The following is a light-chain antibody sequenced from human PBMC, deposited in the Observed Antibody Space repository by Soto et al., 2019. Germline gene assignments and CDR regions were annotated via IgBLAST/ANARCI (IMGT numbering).Light chain of an antibody. V-gene: IGKV1-39*01. CDR2: EAS. CDR1: QTSATY. CDR3: QQTYNNPQT. J-gene: IGKJ1*01. Sequence: DIQMTQSPSSLSASVGDRVTITCRASQTSATYINWYQQKSGSAPRLLIYEASGLQSGVPSRFSGSGSGTHFVLTISNFQPEDSATYFCQQTYNNPQTFGQGTKADIK.